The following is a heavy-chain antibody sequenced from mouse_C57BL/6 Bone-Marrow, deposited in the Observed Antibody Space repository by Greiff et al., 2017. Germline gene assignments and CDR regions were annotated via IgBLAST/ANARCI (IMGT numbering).Heavy chain of an antibody. CDR1: GYAFTNYL. CDR3: ARGPYYGSSYPFAY. J-gene: IGHJ3*01. CDR2: INPGSGGT. D-gene: IGHD1-1*01. V-gene: IGHV1-54*01. Sequence: QVQLQQSGAELVRPGTSVNVSCKASGYAFTNYLIEWVKQRPGQGLEWIGVINPGSGGTNYNEKFKGKATLTADKSSSTAYMQLSSLTSEDSAVYFCARGPYYGSSYPFAYWGQGTLVTVSA.